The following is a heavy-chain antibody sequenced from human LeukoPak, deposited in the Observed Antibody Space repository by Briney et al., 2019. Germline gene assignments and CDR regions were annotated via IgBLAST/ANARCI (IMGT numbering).Heavy chain of an antibody. CDR3: ARDLGSGYYIDC. Sequence: SETLSLTCTVSGGSISSGDYYWPWIRQPPGKGLEWIGYIYYSGSTYYNPSLKSRVIISVDTSKNQFSLKLSSVTAADTAVYYCARDLGSGYYIDCWGQGTLVTVSS. CDR2: IYYSGST. J-gene: IGHJ4*02. CDR1: GGSISSGDYY. V-gene: IGHV4-30-4*08. D-gene: IGHD3-22*01.